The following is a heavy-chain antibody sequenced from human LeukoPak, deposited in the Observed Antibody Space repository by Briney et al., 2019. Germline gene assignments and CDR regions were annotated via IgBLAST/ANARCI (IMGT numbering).Heavy chain of an antibody. CDR1: GYTFTSYD. J-gene: IGHJ5*02. D-gene: IGHD3-22*01. V-gene: IGHV1-8*01. Sequence: ASVKVSCKASGYTFTSYDINWVRQATGQGLEWMGWMNPNSGNTGYAQKFQGRVTMTRNTSISTAYMELSSLRSEDTAVYYCARAWGYYDRFWFDPWGQGTLVTVSS. CDR2: MNPNSGNT. CDR3: ARAWGYYDRFWFDP.